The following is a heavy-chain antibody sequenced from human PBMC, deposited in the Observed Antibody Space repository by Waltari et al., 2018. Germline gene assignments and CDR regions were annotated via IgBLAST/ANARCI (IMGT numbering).Heavy chain of an antibody. Sequence: QVQLVQSGAGVTKPGSSVRVPCRASGGNLGRYAITWVRQAPGQGLEWMGGTIPIFGSPMYAPKFQGRVSITADELTYTVYMELNSLRSDDTAIYYCARRKLGEAFDIWGQGTMVIVSS. CDR1: GGNLGRYA. CDR3: ARRKLGEAFDI. V-gene: IGHV1-69*12. CDR2: TIPIFGSP. D-gene: IGHD3-16*01. J-gene: IGHJ3*02.